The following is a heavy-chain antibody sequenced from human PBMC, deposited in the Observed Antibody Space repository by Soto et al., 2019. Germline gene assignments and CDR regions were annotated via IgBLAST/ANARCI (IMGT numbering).Heavy chain of an antibody. CDR1: GGSISSGRYS. V-gene: IGHV4-30-2*01. J-gene: IGHJ4*02. CDR3: ASSHAGAHITAAVH. CDR2: IYHSGST. Sequence: QLQLQESGSGLVKPSQTLSLTCAVSGGSISSGRYSWNWIRQPPGKGLGWIGYIYHSGSTYYNPSLKSRVTISVDRSKNQFSLKLSSVTAADTAVYYCASSHAGAHITAAVHWGQGTLVTVSS. D-gene: IGHD6-13*01.